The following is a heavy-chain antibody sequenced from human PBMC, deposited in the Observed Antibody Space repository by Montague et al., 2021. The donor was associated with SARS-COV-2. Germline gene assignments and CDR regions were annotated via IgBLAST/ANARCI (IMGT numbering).Heavy chain of an antibody. V-gene: IGHV4-34*01. CDR1: AWTFSGSY. Sequence: SETLSLTCAVYAWTFSGSYLRLIRHPPGTGLDWIAQINHIRNTTYNPSPKSRDTISLDTSTNQFSLKLSSVTAADTAVYYCARGWAMVRGVTHWGQGTLVSVA. J-gene: IGHJ4*02. D-gene: IGHD3-10*01. CDR2: INHIRNT. CDR3: ARGWAMVRGVTH.